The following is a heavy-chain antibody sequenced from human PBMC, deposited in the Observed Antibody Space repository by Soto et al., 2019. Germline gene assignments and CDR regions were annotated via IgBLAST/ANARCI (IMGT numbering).Heavy chain of an antibody. CDR3: AASTFLSGVSGYFHLDF. D-gene: IGHD3-3*01. J-gene: IGHJ4*02. CDR1: GDTFNNYA. Sequence: QVHLVQSGTEVKKPGSSVKVSCKASGDTFNNYAISWVRQAPGQGLQWMGWIIPIYDSPSYAQGSHNRVTSTADRSKSTAHLELNGLTSEDTAVYYCAASTFLSGVSGYFHLDFWGQGTLVTVSS. V-gene: IGHV1-69*06. CDR2: IIPIYDSP.